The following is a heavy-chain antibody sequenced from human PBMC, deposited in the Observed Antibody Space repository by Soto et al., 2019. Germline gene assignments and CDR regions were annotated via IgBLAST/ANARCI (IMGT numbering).Heavy chain of an antibody. J-gene: IGHJ4*02. D-gene: IGHD2-15*01. CDR1: GFTFSSYS. CDR2: ISGSGGST. CDR3: AKEELRIVVVVAAWNY. V-gene: IGHV3-23*01. Sequence: GGSLRLSCAASGFTFSSYSRSWVRQAPGKGLEWVSAISGSGGSTYYADSVKGRFTITRANSKNTLYLHMNSLRAEDTAVYYCAKEELRIVVVVAAWNYWGQGTLVTVSS.